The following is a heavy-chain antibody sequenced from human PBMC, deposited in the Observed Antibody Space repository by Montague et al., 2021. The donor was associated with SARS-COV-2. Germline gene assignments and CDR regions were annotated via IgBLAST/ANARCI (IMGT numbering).Heavy chain of an antibody. CDR2: INHSGTT. V-gene: IGHV4-34*01. D-gene: IGHD1-26*01. J-gene: IGHJ6*03. CDR1: DGSFSNLY. CDR3: ASGDDNGSGYLDV. Sequence: SETLSLTCAVFDGSFSNLYWSWIRQPPGKGLEWVGEINHSGTTYYNPSLKSRVTISVDTSRNQFSLKLNSVAAADAAVYYCASGDDNGSGYLDVWGKGTTVTVSS.